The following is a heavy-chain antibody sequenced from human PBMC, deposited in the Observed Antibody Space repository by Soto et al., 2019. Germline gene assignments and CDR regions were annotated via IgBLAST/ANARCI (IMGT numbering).Heavy chain of an antibody. Sequence: PGGSLRLSCAASGFTFSSYGMHWVRQAPGKGLEWVAVIWYDGSNKYYADSVKGRFTISRDNSKNTLYLQMNSLRAEDTAVYYCARVGGHCSSTSCYVDYWGQGTLVTVSS. CDR3: ARVGGHCSSTSCYVDY. J-gene: IGHJ4*02. D-gene: IGHD2-2*01. CDR1: GFTFSSYG. CDR2: IWYDGSNK. V-gene: IGHV3-33*01.